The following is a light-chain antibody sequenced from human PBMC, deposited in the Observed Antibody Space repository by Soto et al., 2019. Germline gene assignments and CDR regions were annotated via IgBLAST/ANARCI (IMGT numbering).Light chain of an antibody. V-gene: IGKV3-11*01. CDR1: QSVSSY. J-gene: IGKJ5*01. Sequence: EIVLTQSPATLSLSPGERATLSCRASQSVSSYLAWYQQKPGQAPRLLIYDASNRAPGIPARFSGSGSGTDFTRTISSLEPEDFAVYYCQQRSNWPITFGQGTRLEIK. CDR2: DAS. CDR3: QQRSNWPIT.